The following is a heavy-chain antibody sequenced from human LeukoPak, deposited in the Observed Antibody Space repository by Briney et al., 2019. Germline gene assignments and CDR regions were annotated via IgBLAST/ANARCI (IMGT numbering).Heavy chain of an antibody. CDR2: ISYDGSNI. Sequence: GGSLRLSCAASGFTFSSYGMHWVRQAPGKGLEWVAVISYDGSNIYYADSVKGRFTISRDNSKNTLYLQMNSLRAEDTAVYYCAKDQDYYGSGSLDHWGQGTLVTVSS. CDR3: AKDQDYYGSGSLDH. D-gene: IGHD3-10*01. CDR1: GFTFSSYG. V-gene: IGHV3-30*18. J-gene: IGHJ4*02.